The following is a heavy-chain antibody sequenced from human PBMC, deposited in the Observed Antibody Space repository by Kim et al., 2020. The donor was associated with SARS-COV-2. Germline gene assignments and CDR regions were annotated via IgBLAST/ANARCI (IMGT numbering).Heavy chain of an antibody. J-gene: IGHJ4*02. V-gene: IGHV3-7*03. CDR3: AREAYSYGNGRGPDY. Sequence: DSVKGRFTISRDNAKNSLYMQMNSLRAEDTAVYYCAREAYSYGNGRGPDYWGQGTLVTVSS. D-gene: IGHD5-18*01.